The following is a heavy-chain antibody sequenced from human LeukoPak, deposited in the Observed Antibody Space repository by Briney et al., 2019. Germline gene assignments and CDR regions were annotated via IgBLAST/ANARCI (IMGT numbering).Heavy chain of an antibody. J-gene: IGHJ6*03. V-gene: IGHV4-34*01. CDR1: GGSFSGYL. CDR2: INDSGSS. D-gene: IGHD3-10*01. Sequence: SSETLSLTCAVYGGSFSGYLWSWIRQSPGKGLEWIGEINDSGSSAYNPALKSRVTISVDTSKNQFSLKLSSVTAADTAVYYCAREDYGSGSYYNRPLRYYYMDVWGKGTTVTISS. CDR3: AREDYGSGSYYNRPLRYYYMDV.